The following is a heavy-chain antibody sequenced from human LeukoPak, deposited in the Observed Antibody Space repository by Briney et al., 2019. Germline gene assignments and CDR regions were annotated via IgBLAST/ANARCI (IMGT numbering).Heavy chain of an antibody. J-gene: IGHJ4*02. CDR2: IYYSGST. CDR1: GGSISSGDYY. D-gene: IGHD5-12*01. Sequence: SQTLSLTCTVSGGSISSGDYYWSWIRQPPGKGLEWIGYIYYSGSTYYNPSLKSRVTISVDTSKNQFSLKLSSVTAADTAVYYCASSRYQYSGYDFNYFDYWGQGTLVTVSP. CDR3: ASSRYQYSGYDFNYFDY. V-gene: IGHV4-30-4*01.